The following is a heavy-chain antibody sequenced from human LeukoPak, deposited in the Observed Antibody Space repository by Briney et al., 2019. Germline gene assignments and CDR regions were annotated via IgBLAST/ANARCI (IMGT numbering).Heavy chain of an antibody. CDR2: ISSSGSTI. CDR1: GFTFSSYE. CDR3: ARDLAWGAFDY. Sequence: GGSLRLSCAASGFTFSSYEMNWVRQAPGKGLEWVSYISSSGSTIYYADSVKGRFTISRDNAKDSLYLQMNSLRVEDTAIYYCARDLAWGAFDYWGQGTLVTVSS. V-gene: IGHV3-48*03. J-gene: IGHJ4*02. D-gene: IGHD7-27*01.